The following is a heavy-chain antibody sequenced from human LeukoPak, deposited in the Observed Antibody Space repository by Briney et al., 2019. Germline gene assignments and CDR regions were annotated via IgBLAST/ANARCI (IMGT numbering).Heavy chain of an antibody. Sequence: GRSLRLSCAASGFTFSSYAMHWVRQAPGKGLEWVANIKQDGTEKYYVDSVKGRFTISRDNAKNSLFLQMNSLRAEDTAVYYCARDRIGYFDYWGQGTLVSVSS. CDR3: ARDRIGYFDY. V-gene: IGHV3-7*01. J-gene: IGHJ4*02. CDR2: IKQDGTEK. CDR1: GFTFSSYA. D-gene: IGHD2-15*01.